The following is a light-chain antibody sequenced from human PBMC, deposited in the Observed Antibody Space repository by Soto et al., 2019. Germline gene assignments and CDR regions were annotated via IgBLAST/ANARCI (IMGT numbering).Light chain of an antibody. CDR1: SSDVGGYKY. Sequence: QSALTQHASVSGSPGQSITISCTGTSSDVGGYKYVSWYQQHPGKAPKLMIYDGSNRPSGVSNRFSGSKSGNTASLTISGLQAEDEADYYCSSYTSSSTVVFGGGTKLTVL. CDR2: DGS. V-gene: IGLV2-14*01. CDR3: SSYTSSSTVV. J-gene: IGLJ2*01.